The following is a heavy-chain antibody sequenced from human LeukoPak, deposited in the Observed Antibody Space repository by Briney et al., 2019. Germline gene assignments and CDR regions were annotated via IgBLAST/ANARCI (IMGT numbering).Heavy chain of an antibody. CDR2: IYTSAST. V-gene: IGHV4-61*02. J-gene: IGHJ4*02. D-gene: IGHD1-26*01. CDR3: AGDLGSGTYGEYYFDY. CDR1: GGSISSGGYY. Sequence: SETLSLTCTVSGGSISSGGYYWSWIRQPAGMGLEWIGRIYTSASTNYNPSLKSRVPISVDTSKIQFSLKLSSVKAGAAPVYYSAGDLGSGTYGEYYFDYYGEGTLVTVSS.